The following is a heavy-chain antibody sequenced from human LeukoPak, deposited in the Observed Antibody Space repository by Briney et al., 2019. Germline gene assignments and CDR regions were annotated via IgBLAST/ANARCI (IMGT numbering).Heavy chain of an antibody. Sequence: GGSLRLSCAPSGFTFSSHSMSCGRQAPERGLEWVSAISGSGGSTYYADSVKGRFTISRDNSKNTLYLQMNSLRAEDTAVYYCAKGRSHVLGYCSGGNCYGDYWGQGTLVTVSS. V-gene: IGHV3-23*01. D-gene: IGHD2-15*01. CDR2: ISGSGGST. J-gene: IGHJ4*02. CDR3: AKGRSHVLGYCSGGNCYGDY. CDR1: GFTFSSHS.